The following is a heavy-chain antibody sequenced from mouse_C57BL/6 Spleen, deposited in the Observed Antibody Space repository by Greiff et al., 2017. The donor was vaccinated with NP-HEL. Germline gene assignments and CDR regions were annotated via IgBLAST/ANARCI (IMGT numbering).Heavy chain of an antibody. CDR2: IRLKSDNYAT. CDR1: GFTFSNYW. V-gene: IGHV6-3*01. J-gene: IGHJ1*03. CDR3: TLLVGYFDV. Sequence: DVHLVESGGGLVQPGGSMKLSCVASGFTFSNYWMNWVRQSPEKGLEWVAQIRLKSDNYATHYAESVKGRFTISRDDSKSSVYLQMNNLRAEDTGIYYCTLLVGYFDVWGTGTTVTVSS. D-gene: IGHD2-1*01.